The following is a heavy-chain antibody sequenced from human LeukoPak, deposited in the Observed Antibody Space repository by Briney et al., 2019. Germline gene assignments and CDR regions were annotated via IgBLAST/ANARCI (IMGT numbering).Heavy chain of an antibody. CDR2: IYYSGST. CDR1: GGSISSSSYY. D-gene: IGHD4-23*01. CDR3: ARTGFYGGPDY. V-gene: IGHV4-39*01. J-gene: IGHJ4*02. Sequence: SETLSLTCTVSGGSISSSSYYWGWIRQPPGKGLEWIGSIYYSGSTYYNPSLKSRVTISVDTSKNQFSLKLSSVTAADTAVYYCARTGFYGGPDYWGQGTLVTVSS.